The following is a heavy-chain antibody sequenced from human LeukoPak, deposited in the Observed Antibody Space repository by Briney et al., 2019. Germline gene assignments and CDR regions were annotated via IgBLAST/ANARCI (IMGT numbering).Heavy chain of an antibody. CDR3: ARGSSGWSYFDY. D-gene: IGHD6-19*01. CDR1: GFTFSSYA. Sequence: GGSLRLSCAASGFTFSSYAMIWVRQAPGKGLEWVSAISGSGGSTYYADSVKGRFTISRDNAKNTLYLQMNSLRAEDTAVYYCARGSSGWSYFDYWGQGTLVTVSS. J-gene: IGHJ4*02. V-gene: IGHV3-23*01. CDR2: ISGSGGST.